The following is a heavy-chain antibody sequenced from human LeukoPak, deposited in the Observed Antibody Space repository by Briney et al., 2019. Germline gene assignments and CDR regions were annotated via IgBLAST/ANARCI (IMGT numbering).Heavy chain of an antibody. CDR2: IYSSGST. Sequence: PETLSLTCTVSGGSISSGDYYWSWIRQPPGKGLEWIGYIYSSGSTNYNPSLKSRVTISIDTSKNQFSLKLSSVTAADTAVYYCARAVAGTQDYWGQGTLVTVSS. CDR3: ARAVAGTQDY. D-gene: IGHD6-19*01. CDR1: GGSISSGDYY. J-gene: IGHJ4*02. V-gene: IGHV4-61*08.